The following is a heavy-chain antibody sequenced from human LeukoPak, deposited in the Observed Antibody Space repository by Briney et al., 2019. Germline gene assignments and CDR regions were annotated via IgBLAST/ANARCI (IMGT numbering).Heavy chain of an antibody. CDR2: ISGSGGST. CDR3: AKERLEYSSSLPGGTAHNWFDP. V-gene: IGHV3-23*01. D-gene: IGHD6-6*01. J-gene: IGHJ5*02. Sequence: PGGSLRLSCAASGFTFSSYAMSWVRQAPGKGLEWVSAISGSGGSTYYADSVKGRFTISRDNSKNTLYLQMNSLRAEDTAVYYCAKERLEYSSSLPGGTAHNWFDPWGQGTLVTVSS. CDR1: GFTFSSYA.